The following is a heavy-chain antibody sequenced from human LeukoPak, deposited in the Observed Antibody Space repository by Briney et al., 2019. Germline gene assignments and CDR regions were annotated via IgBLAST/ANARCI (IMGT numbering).Heavy chain of an antibody. CDR2: IYYSGST. CDR1: GGSISSSSHY. J-gene: IGHJ4*02. CDR3: ARQKITTSDY. V-gene: IGHV4-39*01. Sequence: PSATLSLTCTVSGGSISSSSHYWGWLRQPPGRGLEWIGSIYYSGSTYYNPSLKSRVTISVDTTKNQFSLRLSSVTAADTAVYFCARQKITTSDYWGQGTLVTVSS. D-gene: IGHD3-22*01.